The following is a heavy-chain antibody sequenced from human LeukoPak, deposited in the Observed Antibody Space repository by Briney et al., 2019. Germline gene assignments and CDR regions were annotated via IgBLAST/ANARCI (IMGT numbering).Heavy chain of an antibody. CDR3: AISTPRAEYYYYYGMDV. Sequence: ASVKVSCKASGYTFTGYYMHWVRQAPGQGLEWMGWINPNSGGTNYAQKFQGRVTMTRDTSISTAYMELSSLRSEDTAVYYCAISTPRAEYYYYYGMDVWGQGTTVTVSS. CDR2: INPNSGGT. J-gene: IGHJ6*02. V-gene: IGHV1-2*02. CDR1: GYTFTGYY. D-gene: IGHD2-2*01.